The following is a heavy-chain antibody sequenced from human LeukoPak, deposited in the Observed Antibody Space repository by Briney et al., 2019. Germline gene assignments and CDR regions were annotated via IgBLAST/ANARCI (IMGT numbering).Heavy chain of an antibody. CDR2: IYSGGST. V-gene: IGHV3-53*01. CDR3: AKNSGGSCYSVLNS. J-gene: IGHJ4*02. CDR1: GFTVSSNY. Sequence: GGSLRLSCAASGFTVSSNYMSWVRQAPGKGLEWVSIIYSGGSTFYADSVKGRFTISRDNSKNTLYLQMNSLRAEDTAVYYCAKNSGGSCYSVLNSWGQGTLVTVSS. D-gene: IGHD2-15*01.